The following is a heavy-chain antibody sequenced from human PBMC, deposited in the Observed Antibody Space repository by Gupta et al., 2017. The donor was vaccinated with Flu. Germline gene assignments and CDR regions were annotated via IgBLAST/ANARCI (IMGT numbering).Heavy chain of an antibody. CDR3: ARFYSNYYYYYGMDV. D-gene: IGHD4-4*01. CDR1: GGSFSGYY. J-gene: IGHJ6*02. Sequence: QVQLQQWGAGLLKPSETLSLTCAVYGGSFSGYYWSWIRQPPGKGLEWIGEINQSGSTNYNPSLKSRVTISVDTSKNQFSLKLSSVTAADTAVYYCARFYSNYYYYYGMDVWGQGTTVTVSS. CDR2: INQSGST. V-gene: IGHV4-34*01.